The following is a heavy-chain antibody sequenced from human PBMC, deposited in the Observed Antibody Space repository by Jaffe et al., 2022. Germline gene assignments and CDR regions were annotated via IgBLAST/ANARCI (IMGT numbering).Heavy chain of an antibody. D-gene: IGHD5-18*01. J-gene: IGHJ6*03. CDR3: ARDGSYGYVRYYYYYMDV. Sequence: EVQLVESGGGLVQPGGSLRLSCAASGFTFSSYSMNWVRQAPGKGLEWVSYISSSSSTIYYADSVKGRFTISRDNAKNSLYLQMNSLRAEDTAVYYCARDGSYGYVRYYYYYMDVWGKGTTVTVSS. V-gene: IGHV3-48*01. CDR1: GFTFSSYS. CDR2: ISSSSSTI.